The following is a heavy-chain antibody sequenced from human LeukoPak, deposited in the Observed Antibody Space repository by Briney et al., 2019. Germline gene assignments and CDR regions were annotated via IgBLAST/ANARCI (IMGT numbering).Heavy chain of an antibody. CDR2: LYSDGRSL. D-gene: IGHD3-22*01. V-gene: IGHV3-74*03. J-gene: IGHJ4*02. Sequence: GGSLRLSCAGSGFNFTGHWMHWVRHAPGKGLEWISRLYSDGRSLTYADSVMGRFTISRDNAKNMLYLQMNSLSAEVPAVYYGARAMIVDYWGQGTLVTVSS. CDR1: GFNFTGHW. CDR3: ARAMIVDY.